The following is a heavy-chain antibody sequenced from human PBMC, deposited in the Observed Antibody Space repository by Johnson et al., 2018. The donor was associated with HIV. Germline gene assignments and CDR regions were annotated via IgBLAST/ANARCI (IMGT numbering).Heavy chain of an antibody. Sequence: VQLVESGGGLVQPGGSLRLSCAASGFIVSSNYMSWVRQAPGKGLEWVAYSSSSGSTRYSADSVRGGFTLSRDNSKNTVYLQMNSLRAEDTAVYYCAKDQYRKLTKVAGIWGQGTMVTVSS. V-gene: IGHV3-48*01. CDR3: AKDQYRKLTKVAGI. D-gene: IGHD4-17*01. CDR2: SSSSGSTR. J-gene: IGHJ3*02. CDR1: GFIVSSNY.